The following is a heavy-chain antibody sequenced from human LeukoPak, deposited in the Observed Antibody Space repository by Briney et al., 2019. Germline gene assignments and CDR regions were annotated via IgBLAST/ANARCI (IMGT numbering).Heavy chain of an antibody. D-gene: IGHD3-3*01. Sequence: SETLSLTCTVSGGSISSGSYYWSWIRQPAGKGLEWIGRIYTSGSTNYNPSLKSRVTISVDTSKNQFSLKLSSVTAADTAVYYCARDNQYYYDFWSGPLGHGAFDIWGQGTMVTVSS. V-gene: IGHV4-61*02. J-gene: IGHJ3*02. CDR1: GGSISSGSYY. CDR2: IYTSGST. CDR3: ARDNQYYYDFWSGPLGHGAFDI.